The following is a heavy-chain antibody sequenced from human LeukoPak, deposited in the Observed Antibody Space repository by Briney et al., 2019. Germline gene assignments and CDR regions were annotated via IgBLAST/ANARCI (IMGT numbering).Heavy chain of an antibody. CDR3: ARNDGGNYPRGAFDL. D-gene: IGHD4-23*01. CDR2: ISRTSSYI. CDR1: GFTFSSYS. Sequence: GGSLRLSCVASGFTFSSYSMNWVRQTPGKGLEWVSSISRTSSYIYYPDSLKGRFTISRDNAKKSLYLKMNSLRAEDTAVYYCARNDGGNYPRGAFDLWGQGTMVTVSS. V-gene: IGHV3-21*01. J-gene: IGHJ3*01.